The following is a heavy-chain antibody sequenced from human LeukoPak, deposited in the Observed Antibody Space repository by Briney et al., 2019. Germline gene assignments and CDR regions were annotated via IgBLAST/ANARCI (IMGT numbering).Heavy chain of an antibody. V-gene: IGHV5-51*01. CDR3: ARIPVYYDSSGYYYEAGYYYYGMDV. J-gene: IGHJ6*02. CDR1: GYSFTSYW. CDR2: IYPGDSDT. D-gene: IGHD3-22*01. Sequence: PGESLKISCKGSGYSFTSYWIGWVRQMPGKGLEWMGIIYPGDSDTRYSPSFQSQVTISADRSISTAYLQWSSLKASDTAMYYCARIPVYYDSSGYYYEAGYYYYGMDVWGQGTTVTVSS.